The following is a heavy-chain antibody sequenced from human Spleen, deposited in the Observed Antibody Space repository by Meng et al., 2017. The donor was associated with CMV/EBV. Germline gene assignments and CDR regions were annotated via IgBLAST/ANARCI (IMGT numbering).Heavy chain of an antibody. CDR2: IYYSGST. CDR3: ARAVGVLWFGELTYFDY. J-gene: IGHJ4*02. D-gene: IGHD3-10*01. CDR1: GDSISSGDYY. V-gene: IGHV4-30-4*08. Sequence: VHLAGTGTGWVKPSQTLSLTCPAAGDSISSGDYYWSWIRQPPGKGLEWIGYIYYSGSTYYNPSLKSRVTISVDTSKNQFSLKLSSVTAADTAVYYCARAVGVLWFGELTYFDYWGQGTLVTVSS.